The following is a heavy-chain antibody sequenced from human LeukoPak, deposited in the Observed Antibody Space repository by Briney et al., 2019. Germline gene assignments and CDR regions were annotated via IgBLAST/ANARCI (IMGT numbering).Heavy chain of an antibody. CDR1: GFTFSSYA. Sequence: GGSLRLSCAASGFTFSSYAMSWVRQAPGKGLEWVSAISGSGGSTYYADSVKGRFTISRDSSKNTLYLQMNSLRAEDTAVYYCASPYDILTGYLYYMDVWGKGTTVTVSS. J-gene: IGHJ6*03. V-gene: IGHV3-23*01. CDR3: ASPYDILTGYLYYMDV. CDR2: ISGSGGST. D-gene: IGHD3-9*01.